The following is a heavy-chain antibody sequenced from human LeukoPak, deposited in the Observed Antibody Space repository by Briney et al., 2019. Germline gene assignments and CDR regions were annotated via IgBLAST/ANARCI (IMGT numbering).Heavy chain of an antibody. CDR3: ARPRIVGATDDAFDI. D-gene: IGHD1-26*01. CDR2: VYPGDSST. J-gene: IGHJ3*02. Sequence: GESLKISCKTSGYSFTTYSIAWVRQMPGKGLEWMGFVYPGDSSTRYSPSFQGQVTISADKSISTAYLQWSSLKASDTAMYYCARPRIVGATDDAFDIWGQGTMVTVSS. CDR1: GYSFTTYS. V-gene: IGHV5-51*01.